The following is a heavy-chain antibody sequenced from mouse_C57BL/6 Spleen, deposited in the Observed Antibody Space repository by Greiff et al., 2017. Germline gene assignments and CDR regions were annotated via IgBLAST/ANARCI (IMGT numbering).Heavy chain of an antibody. J-gene: IGHJ2*01. V-gene: IGHV2-2*01. CDR3: ARGGMGYFDY. Sequence: QVQLQQSGPGLVQPSQSLSITCTVSGFSLTSYGVHWVRQSPGKGLEWLGVIWSGGSTDYNAAFISRRSISKDNSKGQVFVKMNSRQADDTAIYYCARGGMGYFDYWGQGTTLTVSS. CDR1: GFSLTSYG. CDR2: IWSGGST.